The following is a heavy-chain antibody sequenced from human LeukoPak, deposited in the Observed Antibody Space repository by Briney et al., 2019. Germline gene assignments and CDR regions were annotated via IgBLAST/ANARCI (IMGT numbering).Heavy chain of an antibody. D-gene: IGHD1-1*01. J-gene: IGHJ5*02. V-gene: IGHV6-1*01. Sequence: SQTLSLTCAISGDSVSSNSAGWTWIRQSPSRGLEWLGRTYYRSKWYNDYAVSVKSRIIINPDTSKNHFSLQLNSVTPGDTAVYYCARDLNGWVWFDPWGQGTLVTVSS. CDR1: GDSVSSNSAG. CDR3: ARDLNGWVWFDP. CDR2: TYYRSKWYN.